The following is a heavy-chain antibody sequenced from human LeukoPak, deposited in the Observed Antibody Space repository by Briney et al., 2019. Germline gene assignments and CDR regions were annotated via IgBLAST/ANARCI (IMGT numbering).Heavy chain of an antibody. CDR2: ISSGSSYI. CDR3: ARSYSGSGSYYPIFY. CDR1: GFIFSTYS. Sequence: GGSLRLSCAASGFIFSTYSMNWVRQAPGKGLEWVSFISSGSSYIYYADSVKGRFTISRDNAKNSLYLQMNSLRAEDTAVYYRARSYSGSGSYYPIFYWGQGTLVTVSS. D-gene: IGHD3-10*01. V-gene: IGHV3-21*01. J-gene: IGHJ4*02.